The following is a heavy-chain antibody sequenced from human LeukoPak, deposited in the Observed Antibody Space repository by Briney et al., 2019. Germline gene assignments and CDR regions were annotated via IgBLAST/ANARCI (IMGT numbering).Heavy chain of an antibody. CDR1: GGSISSYY. Sequence: SEALSLSCTVSGGSISSYYWSWIRQPPGKGLEWIGYIYYSGSTNYNPSLKSRVTISVDTSKNQFSLKLSSVTAADTAVYYCARDYYGSVKYGMDVWGQGTTVTVSS. CDR2: IYYSGST. D-gene: IGHD3-10*01. CDR3: ARDYYGSVKYGMDV. V-gene: IGHV4-59*01. J-gene: IGHJ6*02.